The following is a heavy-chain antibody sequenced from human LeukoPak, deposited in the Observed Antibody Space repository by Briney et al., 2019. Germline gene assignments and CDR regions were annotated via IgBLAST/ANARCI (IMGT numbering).Heavy chain of an antibody. CDR2: IIPIFGTA. Sequence: SVKVSCKASGGTFSSYAISWVRQGPGQGLEWMGGIIPIFGTANYAQKFQGRVTITTDESTSTAYMELRSMRSEDTAVYYCASLSRGSSSWYGKYNWFDPWGQGTLVTVSS. J-gene: IGHJ5*02. D-gene: IGHD6-13*01. CDR1: GGTFSSYA. CDR3: ASLSRGSSSWYGKYNWFDP. V-gene: IGHV1-69*05.